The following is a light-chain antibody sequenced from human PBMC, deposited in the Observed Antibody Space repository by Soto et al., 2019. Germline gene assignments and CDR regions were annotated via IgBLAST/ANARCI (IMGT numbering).Light chain of an antibody. CDR1: SGHSSYA. Sequence: QLVLTQSPSASASLGASVKLTCTLSSGHSSYAIAWHQQQPEKGPRYLMKLSSDGSHSKGDGIPDRFSGSSSGAERYLTISSLQSEDEADYYCQTWGTGLVVFCGGTKLTVL. V-gene: IGLV4-69*01. CDR2: LSSDGSH. J-gene: IGLJ2*01. CDR3: QTWGTGLVV.